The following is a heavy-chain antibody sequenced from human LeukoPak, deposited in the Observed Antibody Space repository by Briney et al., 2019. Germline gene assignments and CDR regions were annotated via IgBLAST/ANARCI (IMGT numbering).Heavy chain of an antibody. J-gene: IGHJ4*02. CDR1: GYTFSSYG. D-gene: IGHD4-23*01. V-gene: IGHV1-18*01. CDR2: ISAYNGNT. CDR3: ARDHSYGGKELAY. Sequence: ASVKVSCQASGYTFSSYGMSWVRQAPGQSLEWMGWISAYNGNTNYAQKFQDRVTMTTDTSTSTAYMELRSLRSDDTAVYYCARDHSYGGKELAYWGQGTLVTVSS.